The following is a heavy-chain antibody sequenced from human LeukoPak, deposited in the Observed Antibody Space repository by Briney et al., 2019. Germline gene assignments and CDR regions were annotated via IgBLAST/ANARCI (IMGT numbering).Heavy chain of an antibody. D-gene: IGHD4-17*01. CDR3: ARANDYGDDY. CDR1: GFTFSSYA. J-gene: IGHJ4*02. V-gene: IGHV3-23*01. Sequence: GGSLRLSCAASGFTFSSYAMSWVRQAPGKGLAWVSTISGGSGSTYCADSVKGRFTISRDNSKNTLYLQMNSLRAEDTAVYYCARANDYGDDYWGQGTLVTVSS. CDR2: ISGGSGST.